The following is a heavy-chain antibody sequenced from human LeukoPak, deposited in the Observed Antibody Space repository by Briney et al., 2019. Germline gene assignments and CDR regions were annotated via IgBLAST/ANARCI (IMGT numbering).Heavy chain of an antibody. CDR1: GFTFSSYW. CDR2: ISYDGSNK. V-gene: IGHV3-30*18. Sequence: GGSLRLSCAASGFTFSSYWMSWVRQAPGKGLEWVAVISYDGSNKYYADSVKGRFTISRDNSKNTLYLQMNSLRAEDTAVYYCAKGWDAEWDYWGQGTLVTVSS. J-gene: IGHJ4*02. D-gene: IGHD3-3*01. CDR3: AKGWDAEWDY.